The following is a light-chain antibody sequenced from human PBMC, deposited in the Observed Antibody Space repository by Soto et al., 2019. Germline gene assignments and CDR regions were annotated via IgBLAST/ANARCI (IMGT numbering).Light chain of an antibody. J-gene: IGKJ2*01. CDR3: QQYNNWPPVT. Sequence: EIVMTQSPATLSVSPGERATLSCRASQRVSSNLAWYQQKPGQAPRLLIYGASTRATGIPARFSGSGSGTEFTLSISSLQSVDFADYYCQQYNNWPPVTFGQGTKLEIK. CDR1: QRVSSN. CDR2: GAS. V-gene: IGKV3-15*01.